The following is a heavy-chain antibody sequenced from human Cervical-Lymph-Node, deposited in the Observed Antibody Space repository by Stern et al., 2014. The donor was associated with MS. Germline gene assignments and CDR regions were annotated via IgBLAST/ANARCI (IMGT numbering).Heavy chain of an antibody. Sequence: VQLVESGPGLVKPSETLSLTCTVSGGSISGYYWSWMRQSPGKGLEWIGYIFYRGSTTDNPSLKRRVTISIDTSKNQFSLKLPSLTAADTAVYYCARPYYGSGSYSYWFDPWGQGTLVTVSS. J-gene: IGHJ5*02. D-gene: IGHD3-10*01. CDR1: GGSISGYY. V-gene: IGHV4-59*12. CDR2: IFYRGST. CDR3: ARPYYGSGSYSYWFDP.